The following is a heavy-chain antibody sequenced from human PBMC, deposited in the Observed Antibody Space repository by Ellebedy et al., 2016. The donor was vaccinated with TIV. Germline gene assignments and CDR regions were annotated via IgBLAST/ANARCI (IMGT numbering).Heavy chain of an antibody. CDR3: ARDRFVLRFLEWLTPSPYYYGMDV. D-gene: IGHD3-3*01. CDR1: GFTFSSYG. CDR2: IWYDGSNK. V-gene: IGHV3-33*08. J-gene: IGHJ6*02. Sequence: GESLKISCAASGFTFSSYGMHWVRQAPGKGLEWVAVIWYDGSNKYYADPVKGLFTISRDNSKNPLYLQMNSLRAEDTAVYYCARDRFVLRFLEWLTPSPYYYGMDVWGQGTTVTVSS.